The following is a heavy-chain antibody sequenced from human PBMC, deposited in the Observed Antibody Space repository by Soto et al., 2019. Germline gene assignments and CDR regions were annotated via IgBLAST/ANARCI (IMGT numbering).Heavy chain of an antibody. D-gene: IGHD1-26*01. Sequence: GGSLRLSCAASGFTFNIYWMSWVRQAPGKGLEWVANINQDGSEEYYVDSVKGRFTISRDNAKNSLFLQMGSLRAEDTAVYYCARDGSYFGFDYWGQGTLVTVSS. CDR2: INQDGSEE. CDR1: GFTFNIYW. V-gene: IGHV3-7*01. CDR3: ARDGSYFGFDY. J-gene: IGHJ4*02.